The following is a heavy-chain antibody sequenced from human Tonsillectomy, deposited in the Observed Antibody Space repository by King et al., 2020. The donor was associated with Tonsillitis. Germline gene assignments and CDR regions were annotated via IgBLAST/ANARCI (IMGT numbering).Heavy chain of an antibody. CDR1: GYTFTDYY. V-gene: IGHV1-2*02. CDR2: INPNSGGT. Sequence: QLVQSGAEVKKPGASVKVSCKASGYTFTDYYIHWVRQAPGQGLEWMGWINPNSGGTNYAQKFQGRVTMTRDTSISTAYMELSRLRFDDTAVYYCAREGDIVVVIAAGADSGMDVWGQGTTVTVSS. D-gene: IGHD2-15*01. J-gene: IGHJ6*02. CDR3: AREGDIVVVIAAGADSGMDV.